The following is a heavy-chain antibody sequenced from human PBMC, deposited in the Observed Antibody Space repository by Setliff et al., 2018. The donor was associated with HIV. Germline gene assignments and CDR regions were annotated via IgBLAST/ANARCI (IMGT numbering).Heavy chain of an antibody. Sequence: PGGSLRLSCTTSGFTFGDYAITWVRQAPGKGLEWVGFIRGKPSSGTTEYAASVKGRFTISRDDSKSIAYLQMNSLKTEDTAVYYCTRVEWDLQSEYWGQGTLVTVSS. CDR3: TRVEWDLQSEY. J-gene: IGHJ4*02. D-gene: IGHD1-26*01. CDR1: GFTFGDYA. CDR2: IRGKPSSGTT. V-gene: IGHV3-49*04.